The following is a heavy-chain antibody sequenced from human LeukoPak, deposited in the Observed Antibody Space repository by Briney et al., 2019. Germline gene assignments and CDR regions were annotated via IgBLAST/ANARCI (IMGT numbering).Heavy chain of an antibody. CDR2: IYCSGTT. Sequence: PSETLSLTCTDSGGSISSYYWSWIRQPPGKGLEWIGYIYCSGTTNYNPSLKSRVTISVDTSKNQFSLKLSSVTAADTAVYYCARGVYIAAAQYGYWGQGTLVTVSS. CDR3: ARGVYIAAAQYGY. CDR1: GGSISSYY. V-gene: IGHV4-59*01. D-gene: IGHD6-13*01. J-gene: IGHJ4*02.